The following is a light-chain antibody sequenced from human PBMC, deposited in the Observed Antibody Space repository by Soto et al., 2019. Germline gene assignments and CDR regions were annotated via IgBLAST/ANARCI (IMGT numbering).Light chain of an antibody. Sequence: EVVLTQSPATLSLSPGERATLSCTASQSISTYLTWYQHKPGQAPRLLIYDASRRAPGITARFSGSGSGTDFTLTISSLEPEDFAVYYCQQRRNWPPLTFGGGTKVEI. CDR2: DAS. CDR1: QSISTY. CDR3: QQRRNWPPLT. J-gene: IGKJ4*01. V-gene: IGKV3-11*01.